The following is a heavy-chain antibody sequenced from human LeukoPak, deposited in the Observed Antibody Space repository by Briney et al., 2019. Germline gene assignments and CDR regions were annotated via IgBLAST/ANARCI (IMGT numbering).Heavy chain of an antibody. Sequence: SETLSLTCTVSGGSISSYYWSWIRQPPGKGLEWIGYIYYSGSTNYNPSLKSRVTISVETSKNEFSLKLRSVTAADTAVYYCARTTEGGYSYGYFYYYYMDVWGKGTTVTISS. V-gene: IGHV4-59*01. CDR2: IYYSGST. CDR1: GGSISSYY. CDR3: ARTTEGGYSYGYFYYYYMDV. D-gene: IGHD5-18*01. J-gene: IGHJ6*03.